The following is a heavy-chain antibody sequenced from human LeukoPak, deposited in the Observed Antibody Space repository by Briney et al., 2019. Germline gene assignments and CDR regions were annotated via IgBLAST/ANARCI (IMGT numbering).Heavy chain of an antibody. CDR3: ASAQYYDILTGYYTHTAFDI. V-gene: IGHV1-18*01. Sequence: ASVKVSCKASGSTFSSSGINWVRQAPGQGLEWMGWISAYNGNTNFAPKLQGRVTMTTHTSTSTAYMELRSLRSDDTAVYYCASAQYYDILTGYYTHTAFDIWGQGTMVTVPS. CDR2: ISAYNGNT. J-gene: IGHJ3*02. CDR1: GSTFSSSG. D-gene: IGHD3-9*01.